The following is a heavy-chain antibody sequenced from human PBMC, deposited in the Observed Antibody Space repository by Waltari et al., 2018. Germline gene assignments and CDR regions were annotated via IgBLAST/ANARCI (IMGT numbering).Heavy chain of an antibody. CDR1: GPSISGFT. J-gene: IGHJ4*02. Sequence: QVQLAQSGAEVKSPGSSVTISCKASGPSISGFTSCWGRQAPGQGLEWMGGFIPLSGSQIYTQKFQGRLTITADGSTRTTVMQLTNLRYEDTAVYFCARGYRYDSSERFYLDYWGQGTPVIVSS. V-gene: IGHV1-69*12. CDR2: FIPLSGSQ. CDR3: ARGYRYDSSERFYLDY. D-gene: IGHD3-16*02.